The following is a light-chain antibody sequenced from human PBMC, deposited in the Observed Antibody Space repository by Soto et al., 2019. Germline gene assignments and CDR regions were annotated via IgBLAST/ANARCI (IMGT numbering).Light chain of an antibody. CDR2: DAS. V-gene: IGKV3-11*01. CDR3: QQRSNWIT. Sequence: EILMTHSPATLSVSPGERATLSCRASQSVRSDLAWYQQKPGQAPRLLIYDASTRATDIPARFSGNGSGTEFTLSISSLEPEDFAVYYCQQRSNWITFGQGTRLE. CDR1: QSVRSD. J-gene: IGKJ5*01.